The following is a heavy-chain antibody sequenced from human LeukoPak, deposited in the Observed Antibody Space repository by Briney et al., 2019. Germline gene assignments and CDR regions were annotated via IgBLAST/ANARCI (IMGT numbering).Heavy chain of an antibody. D-gene: IGHD2-21*02. CDR2: ISRGSGSI. CDR3: ARAPPYCGGDCSDWYFDL. V-gene: IGHV3-21*01. CDR1: GFTFSSYS. Sequence: GGSLRLSCAASGFTFSSYSMNWVRQAPGKGLEWVSSISRGSGSIYYADSLKGRVTISRDNAKNSLSLQMNSLRVEDTAVYYCARAPPYCGGDCSDWYFDLWGRGTLVAVSS. J-gene: IGHJ2*01.